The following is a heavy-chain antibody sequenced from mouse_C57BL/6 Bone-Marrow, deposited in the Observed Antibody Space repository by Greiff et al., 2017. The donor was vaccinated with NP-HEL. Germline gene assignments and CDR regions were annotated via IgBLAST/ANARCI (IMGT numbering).Heavy chain of an antibody. CDR2: INPSSGYT. V-gene: IGHV1-4*01. CDR1: GYTFTSYT. D-gene: IGHD3-3*01. J-gene: IGHJ2*01. Sequence: QVQLQQSGAELARPGASVKMSCKASGYTFTSYTMHWVKQRPGQGLEWIGYINPSSGYTKSNQKFNDKATLTADKSSSTAYMQLSSLTSEDSAVYYCILGFDYWGQGTTLTVSS. CDR3: ILGFDY.